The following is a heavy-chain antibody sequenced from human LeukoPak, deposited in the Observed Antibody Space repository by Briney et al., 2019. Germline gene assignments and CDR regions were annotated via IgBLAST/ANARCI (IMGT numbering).Heavy chain of an antibody. CDR1: GGSFSGYY. CDR2: INHSGST. Sequence: SETLSLTCAVYGGSFSGYYWSWIRQPPGKGLEWIGEINHSGSTNYNPSLKSRVTISVDTSKNQFSLKLSSVTAADTAVYYCAREVVPAAIRYYYYYMDVWGKGTTVTVSS. J-gene: IGHJ6*03. D-gene: IGHD2-2*02. CDR3: AREVVPAAIRYYYYYMDV. V-gene: IGHV4-34*01.